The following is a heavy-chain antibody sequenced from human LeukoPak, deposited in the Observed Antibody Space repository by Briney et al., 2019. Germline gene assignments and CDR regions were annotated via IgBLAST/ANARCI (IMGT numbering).Heavy chain of an antibody. V-gene: IGHV1-2*02. D-gene: IGHD6-19*01. CDR3: ARAVKYRSGPLTDLLPYYFDY. Sequence: GASVKVSCKASGYTFSGYYMHWVRQAPGQGLEWMGWINPNSGGTKYEQKFQGRVTMTRDTSINTAYMELSSLRSEDMAVYYCARAVKYRSGPLTDLLPYYFDYWGQGTLVTVSS. CDR2: INPNSGGT. J-gene: IGHJ4*02. CDR1: GYTFSGYY.